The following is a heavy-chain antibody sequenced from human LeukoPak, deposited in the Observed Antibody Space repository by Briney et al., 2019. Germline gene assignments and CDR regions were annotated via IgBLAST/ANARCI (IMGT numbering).Heavy chain of an antibody. J-gene: IGHJ4*02. CDR1: GFTFSSYA. CDR2: ISGSGGSP. CDR3: AKQRGEYYYDSSGYYWIDY. Sequence: GGSLRLSCAASGFTFSSYAISAGRQAPRKGLERVSAISGSGGSPYYADSVKGRFTISRDNSKNTLYLQMNSLRAEDTAVYYCAKQRGEYYYDSSGYYWIDYWGQGTLVTVSS. V-gene: IGHV3-23*01. D-gene: IGHD3-22*01.